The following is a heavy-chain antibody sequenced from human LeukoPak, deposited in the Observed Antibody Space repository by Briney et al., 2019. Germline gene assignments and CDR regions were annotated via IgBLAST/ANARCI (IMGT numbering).Heavy chain of an antibody. D-gene: IGHD3-10*01. CDR3: ASSTYGSGSYSPLAY. V-gene: IGHV4-59*08. CDR2: ISCSGST. J-gene: IGHJ4*02. Sequence: SETLSLTCAVSGGSISSYYWSWIRQPPGKGLEWIGYISCSGSTNYNPSLQSRVTMSVDTSKNQFSLKLSSVTAADTAVYYCASSTYGSGSYSPLAYWGQGTLVTVSS. CDR1: GGSISSYY.